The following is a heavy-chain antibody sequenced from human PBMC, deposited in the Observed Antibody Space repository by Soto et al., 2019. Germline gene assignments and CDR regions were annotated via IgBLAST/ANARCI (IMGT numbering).Heavy chain of an antibody. D-gene: IGHD6-19*01. Sequence: PGGSLRLSCAASGFTFSSYAMHWVRQAPGKGLEWVAVISYDGSNKYYADSVKGRFTISRDNSKNTLYLQMNSLRAEDTAVYYCARGPEQWLVLMGSDLDYWGQGTLVTVPS. J-gene: IGHJ4*02. CDR1: GFTFSSYA. CDR3: ARGPEQWLVLMGSDLDY. V-gene: IGHV3-30-3*01. CDR2: ISYDGSNK.